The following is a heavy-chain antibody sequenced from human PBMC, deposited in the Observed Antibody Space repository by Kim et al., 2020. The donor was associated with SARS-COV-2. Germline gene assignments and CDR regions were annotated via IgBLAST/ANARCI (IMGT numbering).Heavy chain of an antibody. CDR1: GFTFTGYA. V-gene: IGHV3-23*01. CDR2: IYCSGGTT. J-gene: IGHJ4*02. Sequence: GGSLRLSCTTSGFTFTGYAMSWVRQAPGKGLEWVASIYCSGGTTYYVDSVKGRFTISRDNSKNTLYLQMNSLRADDTAVYYCMKGGWGWVWDYWGQGTRVTVSS. CDR3: MKGGWGWVWDY. D-gene: IGHD2-21*01.